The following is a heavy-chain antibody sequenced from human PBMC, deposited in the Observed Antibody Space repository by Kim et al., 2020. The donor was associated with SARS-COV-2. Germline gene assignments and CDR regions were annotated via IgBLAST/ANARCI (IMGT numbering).Heavy chain of an antibody. CDR3: ARGAYDIVPDY. D-gene: IGHD3-9*01. V-gene: IGHV3-53*01. CDR2: T. J-gene: IGHJ4*02. Sequence: TYYADSVKGRFTSSRDNSKNTLYLQMNSLRAEDTAVYYCARGAYDIVPDYWGQGTLVTVSS.